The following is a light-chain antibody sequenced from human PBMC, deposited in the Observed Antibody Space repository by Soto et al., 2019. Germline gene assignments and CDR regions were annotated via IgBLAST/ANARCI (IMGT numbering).Light chain of an antibody. Sequence: QAVVTQEPSLTVSPGETVTLTCGSSTGAVTSAHYPYWFQQRPGQAPRTLIYDTSNKHSRTPARFSGSLLGGKAALTLSGAQPEEEAEYYCFLSYSGARKVFGGGTKLTVL. CDR1: TGAVTSAHY. CDR2: DTS. V-gene: IGLV7-46*01. CDR3: FLSYSGARKV. J-gene: IGLJ2*01.